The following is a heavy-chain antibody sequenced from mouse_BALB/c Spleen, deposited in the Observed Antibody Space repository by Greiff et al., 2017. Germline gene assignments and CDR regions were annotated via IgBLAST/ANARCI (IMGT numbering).Heavy chain of an antibody. J-gene: IGHJ3*01. D-gene: IGHD3-3*01. Sequence: EVKVVESGGGLVQPGGSRKLSCAASGFTFSSFGMHWVRQAPEKGLEWVAYISSGSSTIYYADTVKGRFTISRDNPKNTLFLQMTSLRSEDTAMFYCASGGRGFAYWGQGTLVTVSA. CDR3: ASGGRGFAY. CDR1: GFTFSSFG. V-gene: IGHV5-17*02. CDR2: ISSGSSTI.